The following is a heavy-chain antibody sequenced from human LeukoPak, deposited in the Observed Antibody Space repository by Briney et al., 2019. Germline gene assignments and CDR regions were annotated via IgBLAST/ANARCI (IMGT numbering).Heavy chain of an antibody. J-gene: IGHJ4*02. CDR1: GGSISSYY. CDR3: ARMVSSSWYLYYFDY. D-gene: IGHD6-13*01. V-gene: IGHV4-59*01. Sequence: ASETLSLTCTVSGGSISSYYWSWIRQPPGKGLEWIGYIYYSGSTNYNPSLKSRVTISVDTSKNQFSLKLSSVTAADTAVYYCARMVSSSWYLYYFDYWGQGTLVTVSS. CDR2: IYYSGST.